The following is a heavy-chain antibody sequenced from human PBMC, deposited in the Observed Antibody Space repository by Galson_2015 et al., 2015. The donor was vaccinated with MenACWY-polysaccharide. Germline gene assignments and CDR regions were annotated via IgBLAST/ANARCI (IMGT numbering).Heavy chain of an antibody. CDR2: IRNDEISK. V-gene: IGHV3-30*02. D-gene: IGHD6-13*01. Sequence: SLRLSCAASGFNFRGNGMHWVRQAPGKGLEWVALIRNDEISKHYIDAVKGRFSISRDNSKNTLYLQMNTLRPADTAVYYCARNPSRLDIAAASNWGQGALVTVSS. CDR3: ARNPSRLDIAAASN. J-gene: IGHJ4*02. CDR1: GFNFRGNG.